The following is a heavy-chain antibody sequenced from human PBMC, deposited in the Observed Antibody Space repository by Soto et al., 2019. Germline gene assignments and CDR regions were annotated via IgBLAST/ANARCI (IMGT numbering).Heavy chain of an antibody. CDR3: ARAFNKAYCISTSCYGMDV. D-gene: IGHD2-2*01. CDR1: GFTFSSYS. J-gene: IGHJ6*02. CDR2: ISSSSSYI. V-gene: IGHV3-21*01. Sequence: PGGSLRLSCAASGFTFSSYSMNWVRQAPGKGLEWVSSISSSSSYIYYADSVKGRFTISRDNAKNSLYLQMNSLRAEDTAVYYCARAFNKAYCISTSCYGMDVWGQGTTVTVSS.